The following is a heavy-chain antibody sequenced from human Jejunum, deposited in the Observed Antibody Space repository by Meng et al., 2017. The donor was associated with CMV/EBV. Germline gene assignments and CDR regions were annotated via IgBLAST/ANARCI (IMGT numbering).Heavy chain of an antibody. V-gene: IGHV3-7*01. D-gene: IGHD3-3*01. J-gene: IGHJ1*01. CDR2: IKEDGSER. CDR1: GFDLSCVW. CDR3: AREQPNYYDPSHSFQY. Sequence: GFDLSCVWISWVRQGAGKGLEWVANIKEDGSERFFVDSVKGRFSISRDNAKSSVYLEMNSLKVEDTGVYFCAREQPNYYDPSHSFQYWGQGTLVTVSS.